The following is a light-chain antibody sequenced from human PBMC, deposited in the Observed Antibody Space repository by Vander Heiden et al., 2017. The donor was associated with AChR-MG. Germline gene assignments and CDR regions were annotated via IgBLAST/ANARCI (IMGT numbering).Light chain of an antibody. CDR1: QSISSY. CDR2: AAS. Sequence: DIQMTQSPSSLSASVGDRVTITCRASQSISSYLNWYQQKPGKAPKLLIYAASSLQSGVPSRFSGSGSGTDFTLTISSLQPEDFATYYCQQRDSTLAFGGGTKVEIE. V-gene: IGKV1-39*01. J-gene: IGKJ4*01. CDR3: QQRDSTLA.